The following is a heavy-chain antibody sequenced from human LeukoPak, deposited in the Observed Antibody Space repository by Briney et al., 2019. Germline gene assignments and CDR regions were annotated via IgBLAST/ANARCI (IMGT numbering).Heavy chain of an antibody. D-gene: IGHD5-12*01. Sequence: SETLSLTCTVSGGSISSSSYYWGWIRQPPGKGLEWIGSIYYSGSTYYNPSLKSRVTISVDTSKNQFSLKLISVTAADTAVYYCARDYSGYGYFDYWGQGTLVTVSS. CDR1: GGSISSSSYY. J-gene: IGHJ4*02. CDR3: ARDYSGYGYFDY. CDR2: IYYSGST. V-gene: IGHV4-39*07.